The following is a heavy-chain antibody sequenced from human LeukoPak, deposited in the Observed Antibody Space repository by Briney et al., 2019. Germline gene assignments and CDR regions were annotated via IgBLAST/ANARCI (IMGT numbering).Heavy chain of an antibody. Sequence: SETLSLTCTVSGGSISSYYWSWIRQPPGKGLEWIGYIYYSGSTNYNPSLKSRVTISVDTSQNQFSLKLSSVTAADTAVYYCARHYDNLTGFFDYWGQGTLVTVSS. CDR2: IYYSGST. CDR3: ARHYDNLTGFFDY. D-gene: IGHD3-9*01. J-gene: IGHJ4*02. CDR1: GGSISSYY. V-gene: IGHV4-59*08.